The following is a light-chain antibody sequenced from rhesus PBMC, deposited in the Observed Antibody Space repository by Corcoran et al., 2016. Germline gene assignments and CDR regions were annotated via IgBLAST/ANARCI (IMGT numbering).Light chain of an antibody. J-gene: IGKJ4*01. CDR1: QGISRY. Sequence: DIQMSQSPSSLSASVGDRVTITCRASQGISRYLNWYQQKPGKAPKLLIYYANSLASGVPSRFSGSGSGTEFTLTISSLRPEDFATYYCQQGNSNPLTFGGGTKVEIK. CDR2: YAN. CDR3: QQGNSNPLT. V-gene: IGKV1-32*02.